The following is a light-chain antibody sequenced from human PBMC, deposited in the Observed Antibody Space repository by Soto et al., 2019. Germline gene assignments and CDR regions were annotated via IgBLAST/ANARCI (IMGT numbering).Light chain of an antibody. Sequence: QPVLTQSPSASASLGASVKLTCTLSSGHSTYAIAWHQQQPEKGPRYLMILNSDGSHIKGDGIPDRFSGSSSGAERYLTISSLQSDDEADYYCQTWGTGIRVFGGGTKLTVL. CDR3: QTWGTGIRV. J-gene: IGLJ3*02. V-gene: IGLV4-69*01. CDR1: SGHSTYA. CDR2: LNSDGSH.